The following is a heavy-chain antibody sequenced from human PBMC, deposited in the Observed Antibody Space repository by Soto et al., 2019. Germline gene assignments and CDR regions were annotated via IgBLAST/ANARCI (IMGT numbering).Heavy chain of an antibody. V-gene: IGHV4-31*03. J-gene: IGHJ4*02. CDR1: GGSISSGGYY. Sequence: SETLSLTCTVSGGSISSGGYYWSRIRQHPGKGLEWIGYIYYSGSTYYNPSLKSRVTISVDTSKNQFSLKLSSVTAADTAVYYCARAEGYCSGGSCYYHDYWGQGTLVTVSS. CDR3: ARAEGYCSGGSCYYHDY. CDR2: IYYSGST. D-gene: IGHD2-15*01.